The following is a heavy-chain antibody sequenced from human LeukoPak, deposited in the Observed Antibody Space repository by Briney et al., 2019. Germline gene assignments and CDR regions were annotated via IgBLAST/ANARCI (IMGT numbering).Heavy chain of an antibody. CDR3: ARHGTISSESYFDY. Sequence: SETLSLTCTVSGGSISSYYWSWIRQPPGKGLEWIGYIYYSGSTNYNPSLKSRITISVDTSKNQFSLKLSSVTAADTAVYYCARHGTISSESYFDYWGQGALVTVSS. D-gene: IGHD1-14*01. J-gene: IGHJ4*02. CDR2: IYYSGST. V-gene: IGHV4-59*08. CDR1: GGSISSYY.